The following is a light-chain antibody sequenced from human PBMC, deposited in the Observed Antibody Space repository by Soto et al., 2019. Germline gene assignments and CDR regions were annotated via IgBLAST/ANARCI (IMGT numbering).Light chain of an antibody. CDR2: GAP. CDR1: QSVSSN. CDR3: QQYNNWPPLLT. J-gene: IGKJ4*01. V-gene: IGKV3-15*01. Sequence: EIVMTQSPATLSVSPGERATLSCRASQSVSSNLAWYQQKPGQAPRLLIYGAPTRATGIPARFSGSGSGTEFTLTISSLQSEDFAVYYCQQYNNWPPLLTFGGGTKVDIK.